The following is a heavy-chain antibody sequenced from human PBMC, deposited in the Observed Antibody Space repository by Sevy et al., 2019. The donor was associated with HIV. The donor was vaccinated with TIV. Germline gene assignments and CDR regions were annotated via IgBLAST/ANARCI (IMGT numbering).Heavy chain of an antibody. CDR3: ATSRSGYFDSSGYYIS. CDR1: GYSFTSHW. D-gene: IGHD3-22*01. CDR2: IYPEDSET. V-gene: IGHV5-51*01. Sequence: GESLKISCQGSGYSFTSHWIGWVRHMPGKGLEWMGIIYPEDSETRSSPSFQGQVTFSADKSISTAYLQWSSLKASDTAMYYCATSRSGYFDSSGYYISWGQRTLVTVSS. J-gene: IGHJ4*02.